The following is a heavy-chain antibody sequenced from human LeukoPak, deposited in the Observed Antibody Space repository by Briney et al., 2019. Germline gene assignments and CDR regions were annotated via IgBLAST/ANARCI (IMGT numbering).Heavy chain of an antibody. J-gene: IGHJ4*02. D-gene: IGHD6-13*01. V-gene: IGHV3-13*01. CDR2: IGTAGDT. Sequence: GGSLRLSCAASGFTFSSYDMHWVRQATGKGLEWVSAIGTAGDTYYPGSVKGRFTISRDNAKNSLYLQMNSLRAEDTAVYYCARFIAAPYYFDYWGRGTLVTVSS. CDR1: GFTFSSYD. CDR3: ARFIAAPYYFDY.